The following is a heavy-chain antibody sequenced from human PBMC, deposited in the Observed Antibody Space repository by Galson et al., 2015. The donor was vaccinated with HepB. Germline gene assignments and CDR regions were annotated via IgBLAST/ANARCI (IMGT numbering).Heavy chain of an antibody. V-gene: IGHV1-2*02. D-gene: IGHD5-24*01. CDR3: ARGEMATTYYFDY. CDR2: INPNNGGT. J-gene: IGHJ4*02. Sequence: SVKVSCKASAYTFTDYYIHWVRQAPGQGLQWMGRINPNNGGTDSAQKFQGRITMTRDTSISTAYMELSRLKSDDTAVYYCARGEMATTYYFDYWGQGTLVTVSP. CDR1: AYTFTDYY.